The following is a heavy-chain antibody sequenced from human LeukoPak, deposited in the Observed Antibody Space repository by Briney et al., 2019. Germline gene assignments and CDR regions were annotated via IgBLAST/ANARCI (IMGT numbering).Heavy chain of an antibody. D-gene: IGHD6-13*01. CDR3: ARDIEAPGIAFDY. V-gene: IGHV3-7*03. J-gene: IGHJ4*02. CDR1: GFSFSSHW. CDR2: INQDGSEK. Sequence: GGSLRLCCAVSGFSFSSHWMSWVRQAPGRGLEWVANINQDGSEKHYVDPVKGRFIISRDNDKNSLYLQMNSLRAEDSAVYYCARDIEAPGIAFDYWGQGSLVTVSS.